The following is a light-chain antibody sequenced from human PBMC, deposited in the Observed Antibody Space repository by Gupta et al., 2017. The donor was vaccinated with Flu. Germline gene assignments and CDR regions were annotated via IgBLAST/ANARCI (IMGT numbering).Light chain of an antibody. CDR2: GAS. CDR1: ESISSY. V-gene: IGKV1-39*01. Sequence: GDRVTTTCRASESISSYLNWYQQKPGKAPKLLIYGASRLQSGVPSRFSGSGSGTDFTLTISSLQPEDFVTYYCQQSYSTPRTFGQGTKVEIK. CDR3: QQSYSTPRT. J-gene: IGKJ1*01.